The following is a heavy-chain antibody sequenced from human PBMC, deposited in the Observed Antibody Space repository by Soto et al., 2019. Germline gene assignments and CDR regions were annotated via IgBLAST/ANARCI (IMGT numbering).Heavy chain of an antibody. Sequence: QVQLVQSGAEVKKPGASVKVSCKASGYTFTSHGISWVRQAPGQGLEWMGSISAYNGNTNYAQKLQGRVTMTTDTSTSTAYMELRSLRSEDTAVYYCARDHQVGGDYDQYYYGMDVWGQGTTVTVSS. CDR3: ARDHQVGGDYDQYYYGMDV. CDR2: ISAYNGNT. J-gene: IGHJ6*02. D-gene: IGHD4-17*01. CDR1: GYTFTSHG. V-gene: IGHV1-18*01.